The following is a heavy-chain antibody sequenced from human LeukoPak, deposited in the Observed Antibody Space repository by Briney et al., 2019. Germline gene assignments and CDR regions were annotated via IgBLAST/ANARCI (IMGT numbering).Heavy chain of an antibody. D-gene: IGHD3-22*01. CDR3: ASGYYDRSNAFLI. CDR1: GCTFSSYW. Sequence: GGSLRLSCAASGCTFSSYWLHWVRQPPGKGLVWISGVSSDGSSTSYADSVRGRFTISRDNAKNTLFLQMNRLRAEDTAVYYGASGYYDRSNAFLIWGQGKMVTVSS. CDR2: VSSDGSST. J-gene: IGHJ3*02. V-gene: IGHV3-74*01.